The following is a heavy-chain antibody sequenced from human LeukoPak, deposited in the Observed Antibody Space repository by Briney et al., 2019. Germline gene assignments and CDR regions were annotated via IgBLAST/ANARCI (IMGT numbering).Heavy chain of an antibody. CDR3: ARAVVGKEDLDY. CDR1: GFPFSIYA. V-gene: IGHV3-30*04. J-gene: IGHJ4*02. Sequence: PERSLRLSCAASGFPFSIYAIHWVRQAPGKGLEWVAVISHDGSTKYYADSVKGRFTISRDNPKNTLYLQMDTLGAEDTAVYFCARAVVGKEDLDYWGQGTLVTVSS. D-gene: IGHD6-19*01. CDR2: ISHDGSTK.